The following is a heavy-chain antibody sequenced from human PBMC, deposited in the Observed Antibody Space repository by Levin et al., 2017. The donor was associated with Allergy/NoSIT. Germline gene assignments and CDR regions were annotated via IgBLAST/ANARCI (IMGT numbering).Heavy chain of an antibody. Sequence: GGSLRLSCAASGFTFSHYGMHWVRQAPGKGLEWVAGIWYDGSNKNYEDSVKGRFTISRDNSENTLYLQMSSLRVEDTAFYYCVRELSDREKTGMDVWGQGTTVTVSS. CDR2: IWYDGSNK. CDR3: VRELSDREKTGMDV. D-gene: IGHD2-21*02. V-gene: IGHV3-33*01. CDR1: GFTFSHYG. J-gene: IGHJ6*02.